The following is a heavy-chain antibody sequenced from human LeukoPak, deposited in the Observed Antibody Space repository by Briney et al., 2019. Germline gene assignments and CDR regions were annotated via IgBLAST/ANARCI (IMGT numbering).Heavy chain of an antibody. CDR2: ISSSGGTT. CDR1: GFTFSSYA. CDR3: ARVGATPFDY. V-gene: IGHV3-23*01. Sequence: PGGSLRLSCAASGFTFSSYAMSWVRQAPGKGLEWVSSISSSGGTTYYADSVKGRFTISRDNSKNTLFLQMNSLRAEDTAVYYCARVGATPFDYWGQGTLVTVSS. D-gene: IGHD1-26*01. J-gene: IGHJ4*02.